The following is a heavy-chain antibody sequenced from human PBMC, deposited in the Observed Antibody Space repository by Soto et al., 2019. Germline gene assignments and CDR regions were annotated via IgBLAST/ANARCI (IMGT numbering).Heavy chain of an antibody. Sequence: HVQLQESGPGLVRPSETLSLICTVSGASLGSDCWSWIRQPPRRGLEWVGYMCDSGTTNYNPSLKRRLTISLDSAKNPFSLNLNSVTAADTAIYSRAEGHLGSPGSWGQGTLVTGSP. CDR2: MCDSGTT. CDR1: GASLGSDC. V-gene: IGHV4-59*12. J-gene: IGHJ5*02. D-gene: IGHD7-27*01. CDR3: AEGHLGSPGS.